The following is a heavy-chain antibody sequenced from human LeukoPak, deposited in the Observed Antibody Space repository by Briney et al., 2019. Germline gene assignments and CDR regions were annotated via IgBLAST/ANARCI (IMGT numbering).Heavy chain of an antibody. Sequence: GGSLRLSCAASGFTVSGNYMSWVRQFPGKGLEWVSVIYSGGTTNYADSVKGRFTISRDYSKNALYLQMNSLRPEDTAVYYCATRFSEQSWGQGTLVTVSS. CDR1: GFTVSGNY. CDR3: ATRFSEQS. D-gene: IGHD3-3*01. CDR2: IYSGGTT. V-gene: IGHV3-66*02. J-gene: IGHJ4*02.